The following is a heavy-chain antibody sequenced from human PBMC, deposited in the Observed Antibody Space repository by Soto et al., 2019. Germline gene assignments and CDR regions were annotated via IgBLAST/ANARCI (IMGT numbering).Heavy chain of an antibody. CDR3: TRDRIGYCSSTSCYHYYYYYMDV. J-gene: IGHJ6*03. D-gene: IGHD2-2*01. CDR2: ISSSSSYI. CDR1: AFSFSSYS. Sequence: EVQLVESGGGLVKPGGSLRLSCAASAFSFSSYSMNWVRQAPEKGMEWVSSISSSSSYIYYADSVKGRFTISRDNAKNSLFLQMNSLRAEDTTVYYCTRDRIGYCSSTSCYHYYYYYMDVWGKGTTVIVSS. V-gene: IGHV3-21*01.